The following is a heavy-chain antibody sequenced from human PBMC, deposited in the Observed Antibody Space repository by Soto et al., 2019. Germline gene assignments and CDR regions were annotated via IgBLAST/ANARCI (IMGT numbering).Heavy chain of an antibody. D-gene: IGHD1-7*01. V-gene: IGHV6-1*01. CDR1: GDSVSSNSAA. CDR3: AGTTSHQWYYMDV. J-gene: IGHJ6*03. CDR2: TYYRSRWYN. Sequence: PSQTLSLTCAISGDSVSSNSAAWNWIRLSPSRGLEWLARTYYRSRWYNDYAVSVRSRITVNPDTSKNQFSPQLTSVTPEDTAVYYCAGTTSHQWYYMDVWGKGTTVTVSS.